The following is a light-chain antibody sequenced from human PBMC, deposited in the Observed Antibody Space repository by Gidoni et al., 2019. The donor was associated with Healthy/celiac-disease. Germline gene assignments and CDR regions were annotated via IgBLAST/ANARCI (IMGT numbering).Light chain of an antibody. J-gene: IGLJ3*02. CDR1: SSNIGSNT. CDR2: SNN. V-gene: IGLV1-44*01. Sequence: QSVLTQPPSASGTPGQRVTISCSGRSSNIGSNTVNCYQQLPGTAPKLLIYSNNQRPSGVPDRFSGSKSGTSASLAISGLQSEDEADYYCAAWDDSLNGFWVFGGGTKLTVL. CDR3: AAWDDSLNGFWV.